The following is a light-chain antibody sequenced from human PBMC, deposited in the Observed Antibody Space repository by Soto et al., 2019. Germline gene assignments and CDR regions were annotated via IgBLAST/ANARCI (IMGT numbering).Light chain of an antibody. CDR3: QQYENLPT. Sequence: IQVSRSASSLSSSVIDGVTRSGQASQNINNYLNWYQQKPGRAPKLLIYDASNLEAGVPSRFRGSGSGTDFTFTISRLQPEDIATYYCQQYENLPTFGQGTRLEIK. CDR2: DAS. CDR1: QNINNY. J-gene: IGKJ5*01. V-gene: IGKV1-33*01.